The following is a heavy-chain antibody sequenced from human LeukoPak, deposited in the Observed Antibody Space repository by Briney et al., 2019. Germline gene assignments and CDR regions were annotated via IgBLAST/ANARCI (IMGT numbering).Heavy chain of an antibody. V-gene: IGHV3-23*01. Sequence: PGGSVRLSCVASGTTFTTRAMRWARQLPGKGREWVSSIRDRGVVPHYADSVHGRFTISRDNSKNTLYLHMDNLRVADTAVYYCATTCIYNGIPGWFDPWGQGTQVTVSS. CDR1: GTTFTTRA. D-gene: IGHD1-14*01. J-gene: IGHJ5*02. CDR2: IRDRGVVP. CDR3: ATTCIYNGIPGWFDP.